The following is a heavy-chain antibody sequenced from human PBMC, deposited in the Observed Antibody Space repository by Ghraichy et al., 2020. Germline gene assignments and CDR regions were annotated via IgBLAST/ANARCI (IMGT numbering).Heavy chain of an antibody. CDR2: IYYSGST. CDR3: AKTMVRGVDAFDI. V-gene: IGHV4-61*01. Sequence: SETLSLTCTVSGGSVSSGSYYWSWIRQPPGKGLEWIGYIYYSGSTNYNPSLKSRVTISVDTSKNQFSLKLSSVTAADTAVYYCAKTMVRGVDAFDIWGQGTMVTVSS. J-gene: IGHJ3*02. CDR1: GGSVSSGSYY. D-gene: IGHD3-10*01.